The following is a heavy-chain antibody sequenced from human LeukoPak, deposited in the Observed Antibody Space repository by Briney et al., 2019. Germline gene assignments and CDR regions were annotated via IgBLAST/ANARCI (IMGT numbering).Heavy chain of an antibody. Sequence: SETLSLTCTVSGGSISSSSYYWGWIRQPPGKGLEWIGSIYYSGSTYYNPPLKSRVTISVDTSRNQFSLKLSSVTAADTAVYYCARLDRGKYSSSWSNLYYWGQGTLVTVSS. CDR2: IYYSGST. CDR1: GGSISSSSYY. V-gene: IGHV4-39*01. CDR3: ARLDRGKYSSSWSNLYY. D-gene: IGHD6-13*01. J-gene: IGHJ4*02.